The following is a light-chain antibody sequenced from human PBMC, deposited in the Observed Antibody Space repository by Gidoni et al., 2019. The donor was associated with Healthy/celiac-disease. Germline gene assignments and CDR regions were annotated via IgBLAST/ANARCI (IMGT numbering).Light chain of an antibody. CDR1: QSISSY. J-gene: IGKJ3*01. CDR3: QQSYSTPP. CDR2: AAS. Sequence: DIQMTQSPSSLSASVGDRVTITCRASQSISSYLNCYQQKPGYAHKLLIYAASRVQSGVPTRCSGSGAGKDITLTISSLLPEDFATYYCQQSYSTPPFGPGTKVDIK. V-gene: IGKV1-39*01.